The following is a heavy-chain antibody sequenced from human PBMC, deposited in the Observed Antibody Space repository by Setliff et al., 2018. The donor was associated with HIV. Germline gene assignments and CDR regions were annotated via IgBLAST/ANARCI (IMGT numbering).Heavy chain of an antibody. V-gene: IGHV4-34*01. Sequence: SETLSLTCAVYGGSFSGYYWTWIRQPPGKGLEWIGDINHRGDTKYNPSLRSRVTISVDTSKNQFSLKLSSVTAADTAMYYCASFFVTTVTNQDYWGQGTPVTVSS. J-gene: IGHJ4*02. CDR3: ASFFVTTVTNQDY. CDR1: GGSFSGYY. D-gene: IGHD4-17*01. CDR2: INHRGDT.